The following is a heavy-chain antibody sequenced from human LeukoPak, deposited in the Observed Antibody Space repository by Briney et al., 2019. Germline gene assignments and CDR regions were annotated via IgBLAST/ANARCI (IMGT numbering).Heavy chain of an antibody. CDR3: TTIGSRRYYYYFDF. CDR2: IKSRTDGGAT. Sequence: PGGSLRLSCAASGFTFSDYWVNWVRQAPEKGLEWVGRIKSRTDGGATDYAGPVKGRFTISRDDSKNMLYLQMNSLKTEDTAVYYCTTIGSRRYYYYFDFWGQGALVTVSS. J-gene: IGHJ4*02. CDR1: GFTFSDYW. D-gene: IGHD1-26*01. V-gene: IGHV3-15*01.